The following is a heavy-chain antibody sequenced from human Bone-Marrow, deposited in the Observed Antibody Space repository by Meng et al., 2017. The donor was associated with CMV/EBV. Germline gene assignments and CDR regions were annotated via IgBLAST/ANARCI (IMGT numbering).Heavy chain of an antibody. Sequence: ASVKVSCKASGYTFTGYYMHWVRQAPGQGLEWMGWINPNSGGTNYAQKFQGRVTMTRDTSISTAYMELSRLRSDDTAVYYCARLARLSSRGHCSSTSCHYYYYGMYVWGQGTTVTVSS. J-gene: IGHJ6*02. CDR2: INPNSGGT. CDR3: ARLARLSSRGHCSSTSCHYYYYGMYV. V-gene: IGHV1-2*02. CDR1: GYTFTGYY. D-gene: IGHD2-2*01.